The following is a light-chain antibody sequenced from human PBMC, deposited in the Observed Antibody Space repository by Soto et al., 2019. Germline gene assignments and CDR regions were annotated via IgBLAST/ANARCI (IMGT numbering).Light chain of an antibody. Sequence: EIVMTQSPATLSVSPGERATLSCRASQNVGNNLVWYQQKPGQAPRLLIYGASTRAAGIPDRFSGSGSGTEFTLTISGLQSDDFAVYYCQQRTNWPWTFGQGTKVDIK. CDR3: QQRTNWPWT. CDR2: GAS. CDR1: QNVGNN. V-gene: IGKV3-15*01. J-gene: IGKJ1*01.